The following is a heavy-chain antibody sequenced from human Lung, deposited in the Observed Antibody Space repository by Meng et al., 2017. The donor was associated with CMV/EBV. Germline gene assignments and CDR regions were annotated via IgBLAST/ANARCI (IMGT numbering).Heavy chain of an antibody. CDR2: IYYSGST. CDR3: ARVGWDYYYYGMDV. V-gene: IGHV4-59*01. J-gene: IGHJ6*02. Sequence: GSLRLXXTVSGGSTSSYYWSWIRQPPGKGLEWIGYIYYSGSTNYNPSLKSRVTISVDTSKNQFSLKLSSVTAADTAVYYCARVGWDYYYYGMDVWGQGTTVTVSS. D-gene: IGHD2-15*01. CDR1: GGSTSSYY.